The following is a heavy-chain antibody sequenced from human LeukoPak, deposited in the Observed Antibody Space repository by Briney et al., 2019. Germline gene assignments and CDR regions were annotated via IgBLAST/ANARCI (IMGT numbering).Heavy chain of an antibody. CDR1: GFIFSSHG. Sequence: PGRSLRLSCAASGFIFSSHGIHWVRQAPGKGLEWVAVISYDGNKKYCADSVRGRFTISRDNSKNTVTLQMNSLRHEDTAVYHCAKEYTNSADYYDHWGLGTQVTVSS. CDR3: AKEYTNSADYYDH. CDR2: ISYDGNKK. D-gene: IGHD4-11*01. J-gene: IGHJ4*02. V-gene: IGHV3-30*18.